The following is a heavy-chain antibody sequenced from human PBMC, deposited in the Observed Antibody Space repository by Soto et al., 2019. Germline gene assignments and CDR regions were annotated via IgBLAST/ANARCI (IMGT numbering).Heavy chain of an antibody. D-gene: IGHD2-21*01. CDR3: AKEGGQHIVVEGNLDY. Sequence: QVQLVESGGGVVQPGRSLRLSCAASGFTFSSYGMHWVRQAPGKGLEWVAVISYDGSNKYYADSVKGRFTISRDNSKNTLYLQMNSLRAEDTAVYYCAKEGGQHIVVEGNLDYWGQGTLVTVSS. V-gene: IGHV3-30*18. J-gene: IGHJ4*02. CDR1: GFTFSSYG. CDR2: ISYDGSNK.